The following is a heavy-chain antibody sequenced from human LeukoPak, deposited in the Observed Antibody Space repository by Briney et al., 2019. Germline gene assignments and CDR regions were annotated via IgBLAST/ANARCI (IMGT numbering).Heavy chain of an antibody. CDR3: ARRLGYCSGGSCYWSFDY. J-gene: IGHJ4*02. D-gene: IGHD2-15*01. CDR2: IYYSGST. Sequence: SETLSLTCTVSGGSISSSSYYWGWIRQPPGKGLERFGSIYYSGSTYYNPSLKSRVTISVDTSKNQFSLKLSSVTAADTAVYYCARRLGYCSGGSCYWSFDYWGQGTLVTVSS. CDR1: GGSISSSSYY. V-gene: IGHV4-39*01.